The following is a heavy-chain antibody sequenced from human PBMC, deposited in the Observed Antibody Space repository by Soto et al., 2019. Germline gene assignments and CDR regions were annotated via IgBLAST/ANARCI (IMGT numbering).Heavy chain of an antibody. CDR1: GFTFSSYG. D-gene: IGHD3-16*01. J-gene: IGHJ4*02. CDR2: IWYDGSNK. V-gene: IGHV3-33*01. CDR3: ARDDYVWGSPGVPAY. Sequence: QRLSCAASGFTFSSYGMHWVRQAPGKGLEWVAVIWYDGSNKYYADSVKGRFTISRDNSKNTLYLQMNSLRAEDTAVYYCARDDYVWGSPGVPAYWGQGSLVTVSS.